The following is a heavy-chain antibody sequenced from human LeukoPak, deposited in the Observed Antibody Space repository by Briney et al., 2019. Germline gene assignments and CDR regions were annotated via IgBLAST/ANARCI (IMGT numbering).Heavy chain of an antibody. Sequence: ASVKVSCKAFGYTFTSNYMHWVRQAPGQGLEWMGVISPSGGSTTYAQKFQGRVTLTRDMSTSTDYLELSSLRSEDTAVYYCARSSYYGSGADYWGQGTLVTVGS. D-gene: IGHD3-10*01. J-gene: IGHJ4*02. CDR1: GYTFTSNY. V-gene: IGHV1-46*01. CDR3: ARSSYYGSGADY. CDR2: ISPSGGST.